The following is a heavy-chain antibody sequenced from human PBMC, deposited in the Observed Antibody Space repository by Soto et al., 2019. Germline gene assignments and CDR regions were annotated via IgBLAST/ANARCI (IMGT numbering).Heavy chain of an antibody. Sequence: VQVVASGGGLVQPGRSLRLSCAVSGFRFEQYVMHWVRQAPGKGLECVSTVSPTGDTVAYADSVEGRFTVSRDNAKNSIYLQMNSLKGDDTAFYYCLKDAHNGSIDDWGQGTLVTVSS. V-gene: IGHV3-9*01. J-gene: IGHJ4*02. D-gene: IGHD3-10*01. CDR3: LKDAHNGSIDD. CDR2: VSPTGDTV. CDR1: GFRFEQYV.